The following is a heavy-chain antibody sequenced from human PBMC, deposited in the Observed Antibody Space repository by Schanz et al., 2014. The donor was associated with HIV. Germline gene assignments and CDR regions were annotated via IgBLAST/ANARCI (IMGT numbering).Heavy chain of an antibody. J-gene: IGHJ4*02. CDR1: GFPFSNFA. V-gene: IGHV3-23*01. D-gene: IGHD2-2*01. Sequence: EEHLLESGGDLIQPGGSLRLSCVASGFPFSNFAMSWVRQDPGRGLEWVSAISADGLRPYYADSVKGRFTISRDNSKNTLILQMNSLRVEDTAVYYCAKEAGSSKPADYWGQGTLVTVSS. CDR3: AKEAGSSKPADY. CDR2: ISADGLRP.